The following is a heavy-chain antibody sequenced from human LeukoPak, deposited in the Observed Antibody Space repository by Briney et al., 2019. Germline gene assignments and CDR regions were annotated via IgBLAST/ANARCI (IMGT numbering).Heavy chain of an antibody. CDR2: IYHSGST. CDR1: GYSISSGYY. J-gene: IGHJ5*02. Sequence: SETLSLTCTVSGYSISSGYYWGWIRQPPGKGLEWIGSIYHSGSTYYNPSLKSRVTISVDTSKNQFSLKLSSVTAADTAVYYCARGPTVRGVIIRNWFDPWGQGTLVTVSS. D-gene: IGHD3-10*01. CDR3: ARGPTVRGVIIRNWFDP. V-gene: IGHV4-38-2*02.